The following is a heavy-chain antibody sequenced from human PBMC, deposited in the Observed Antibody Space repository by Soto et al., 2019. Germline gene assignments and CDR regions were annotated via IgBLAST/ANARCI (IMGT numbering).Heavy chain of an antibody. Sequence: QVQLVQSGAEVKKPGASVKVSCKASGYTFNSYGMHWMRQAPGQRLEWMGWINAGNGNTKYSEKLQGRVSITRDTSAITVYMELSSLRSEDTAVYYCARDLRMRWLQIHDAFDIWGQGTMVTVSS. V-gene: IGHV1-3*01. CDR1: GYTFNSYG. J-gene: IGHJ3*02. D-gene: IGHD5-12*01. CDR2: INAGNGNT. CDR3: ARDLRMRWLQIHDAFDI.